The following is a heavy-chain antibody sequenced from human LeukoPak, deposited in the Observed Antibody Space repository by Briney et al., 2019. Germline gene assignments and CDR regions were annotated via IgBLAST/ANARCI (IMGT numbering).Heavy chain of an antibody. D-gene: IGHD3-10*01. CDR2: IYHSGST. CDR3: ARLMTMVRGAPFDY. V-gene: IGHV4-39*07. Sequence: SQTLSITCTVSGGSISSSSYYWGWIRQPPGKGMEWIGEIYHSGSTNYNPSLKSRVTISVDKSKNQFSLKLSSVTAADTAVYYCARLMTMVRGAPFDYWGQGTLVTVSS. CDR1: GGSISSSSYY. J-gene: IGHJ4*02.